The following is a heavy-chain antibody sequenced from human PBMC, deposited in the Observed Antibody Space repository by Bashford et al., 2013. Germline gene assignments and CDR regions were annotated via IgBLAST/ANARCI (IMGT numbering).Heavy chain of an antibody. Sequence: WVRQMPGKGLEWMGIIYPGDSDTKYSPAFQGQVTISADKSISTAYLQWSSLKASDTAMYYCARTPAGTIDYWGQGTLVTVSS. CDR3: ARTPAGTIDY. CDR2: IYPGDSDT. D-gene: IGHD1-26*01. J-gene: IGHJ4*02. V-gene: IGHV5-51*01.